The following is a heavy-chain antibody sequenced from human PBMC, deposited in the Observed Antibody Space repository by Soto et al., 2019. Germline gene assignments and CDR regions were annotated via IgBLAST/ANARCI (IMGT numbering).Heavy chain of an antibody. CDR3: ARDHTSTITIFGVVIMGNWFDP. CDR2: INAGNGNT. D-gene: IGHD3-3*01. Sequence: VASVKVSCKASGYTFTSYAMHWVRQAPGQRLEWMGWINAGNGNTKYSQKFQGRVTITRDTSASTAYMELSSLRSEDTAVYYCARDHTSTITIFGVVIMGNWFDPWGQGTLVTVSA. J-gene: IGHJ5*02. V-gene: IGHV1-3*01. CDR1: GYTFTSYA.